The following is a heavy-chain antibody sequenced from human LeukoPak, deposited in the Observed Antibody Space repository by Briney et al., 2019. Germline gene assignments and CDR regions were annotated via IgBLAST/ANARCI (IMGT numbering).Heavy chain of an antibody. CDR3: AKGPIAAATYYYYYYMDV. Sequence: GGSLRLSCAASGFTFSSYAMTWVRQATGNGLEWVSAISGSGSSTYYADSVKGRFTISRDNSKNTLFLQVNSLRAEDTAVYYCAKGPIAAATYYYYYYMDVWGKGTTVTVSS. D-gene: IGHD6-13*01. V-gene: IGHV3-23*01. CDR1: GFTFSSYA. J-gene: IGHJ6*03. CDR2: ISGSGSST.